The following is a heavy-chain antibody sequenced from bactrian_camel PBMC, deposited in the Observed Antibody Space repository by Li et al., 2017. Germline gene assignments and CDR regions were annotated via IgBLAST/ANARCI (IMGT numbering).Heavy chain of an antibody. J-gene: IGHJ4*01. CDR1: RYTYKRNC. D-gene: IGHD1*01. V-gene: IGHV3S42*01. Sequence: DVQLVESGGGSVQAGGSLTLSCAAGRYTYKRNCMGWFRQRPGKDREGLAVLWIGGATTSYADSVKGRFTISLDNAKTTINLQMNDLKAEDTAMYFCAAAPGMLPGRRSMLLAPQYQYWGQGTQVTVS. CDR3: AAAPGMLPGRRSMLLAPQYQY. CDR2: LWIGGATT.